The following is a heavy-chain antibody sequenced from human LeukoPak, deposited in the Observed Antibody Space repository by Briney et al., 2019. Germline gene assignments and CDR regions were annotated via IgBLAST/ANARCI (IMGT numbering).Heavy chain of an antibody. CDR1: GGSISSSSYY. Sequence: SETLSLTCTVSGGSISSSSYYWGWIRQPPGKGLEWIGSFYYSGSTYYNPSLKSRVTISVDTPKNQFSLKLSSVTAADTAVYYCANRYCSGGSCCFDYWGQGTLVTVSS. CDR2: FYYSGST. V-gene: IGHV4-39*01. CDR3: ANRYCSGGSCCFDY. D-gene: IGHD2-15*01. J-gene: IGHJ4*02.